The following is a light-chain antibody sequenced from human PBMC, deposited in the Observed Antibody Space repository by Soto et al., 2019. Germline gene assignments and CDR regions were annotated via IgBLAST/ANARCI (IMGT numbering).Light chain of an antibody. CDR1: SSNIETNY. V-gene: IGLV1-47*01. Sequence: QSVLTQPPSASGTPGQRVTISCSGSSSNIETNYVYWYQQLPGAAPKLLIYRSDQRPSGVPDRFSGSKSGTSASLAISGLRSEDEADYYCAAWDDSLSGAVFGRGTQLTVL. CDR2: RSD. J-gene: IGLJ7*01. CDR3: AAWDDSLSGAV.